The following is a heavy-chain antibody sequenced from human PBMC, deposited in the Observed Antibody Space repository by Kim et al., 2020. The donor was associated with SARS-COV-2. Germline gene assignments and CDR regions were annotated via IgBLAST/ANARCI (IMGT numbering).Heavy chain of an antibody. CDR3: ARDLSTGYCSSTSCRYGMDV. Sequence: SVKVSCKASGGTFSSYAISWVRQAPGQGLEWMGGIIPIFGTANYAQKFQGRVTITADESTSTAYMELSSLRSEDTAVYYCARDLSTGYCSSTSCRYGMDVWGQGTTVTVSS. CDR2: IIPIFGTA. D-gene: IGHD2-2*01. V-gene: IGHV1-69*13. J-gene: IGHJ6*02. CDR1: GGTFSSYA.